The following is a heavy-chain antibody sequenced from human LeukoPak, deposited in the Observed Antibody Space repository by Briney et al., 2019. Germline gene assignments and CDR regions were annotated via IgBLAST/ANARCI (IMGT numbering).Heavy chain of an antibody. J-gene: IGHJ5*02. V-gene: IGHV3-23*01. CDR3: AKGGFNVDTEFDP. D-gene: IGHD5-18*01. CDR2: FSGSGGST. Sequence: GGSLRLSCAASGFTFSGYTMTWVRQAPGKGLEWVSAFSGSGGSTYYADSVKGRFTISRDNSKNTLYLQMNSLRAEDTAVYYCAKGGFNVDTEFDPWGQGTLVTVSS. CDR1: GFTFSGYT.